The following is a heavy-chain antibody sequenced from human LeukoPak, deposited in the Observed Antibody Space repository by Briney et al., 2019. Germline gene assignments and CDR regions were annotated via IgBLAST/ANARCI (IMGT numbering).Heavy chain of an antibody. V-gene: IGHV3-23*01. Sequence: GGSLRLSCAASGFTFSSYAMSWVRQAPGKGLEWVSDISGSGGSTYYADSVKGRFTISRDNSKNTLYLQMNSLRAEDTALYYCAKGDIYDYVWGSFRPLENDAFDIWGQKPMDTVSS. CDR1: GFTFSSYA. CDR3: AKGDIYDYVWGSFRPLENDAFDI. J-gene: IGHJ3*02. D-gene: IGHD3-16*02. CDR2: ISGSGGST.